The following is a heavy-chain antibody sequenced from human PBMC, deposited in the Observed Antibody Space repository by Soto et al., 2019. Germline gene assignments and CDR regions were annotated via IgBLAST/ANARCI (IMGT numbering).Heavy chain of an antibody. CDR3: AKGPIAAAVTDYSFDH. Sequence: GGSLRLSCAASGFTFSDYAMHWVRQAPGKGLEWVAIISFDGGFNYYADSVKGRFTISRDNSHNTLHLQMNSLRPEDTAVYCCAKGPIAAAVTDYSFDHWGQGTLVTVSS. D-gene: IGHD6-13*01. CDR1: GFTFSDYA. CDR2: ISFDGGFN. V-gene: IGHV3-30*18. J-gene: IGHJ4*02.